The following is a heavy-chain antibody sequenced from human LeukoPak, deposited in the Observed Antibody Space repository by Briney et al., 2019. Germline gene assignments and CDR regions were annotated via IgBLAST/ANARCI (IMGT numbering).Heavy chain of an antibody. V-gene: IGHV1-18*01. CDR1: GYTFTSYG. Sequence: ASVKVSCKASGYTFTSYGISWVRQAPGQGLEWMGWISAYYGNTNYAQKLQGRVTMTTDTSTSTAYMELRSLRSDDTAVYYCARVGRPQPARCCSGGSCYPPHFDYWGQGTLVTVSS. CDR3: ARVGRPQPARCCSGGSCYPPHFDY. D-gene: IGHD2-15*01. CDR2: ISAYYGNT. J-gene: IGHJ4*02.